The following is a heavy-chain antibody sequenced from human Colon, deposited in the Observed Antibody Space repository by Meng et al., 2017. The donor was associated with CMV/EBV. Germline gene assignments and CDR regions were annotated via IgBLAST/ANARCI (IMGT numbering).Heavy chain of an antibody. D-gene: IGHD6-13*01. CDR3: ARCIVAIPGSD. J-gene: IGHJ4*02. Sequence: GESLKISCVASGFTFSTYWMTWVRQAPGKGLEWVANIKQDGSGKYYADSVKGRFTISRDNAKNSLYLQMNSLRAEDTAVYYCARCIVAIPGSDWGQGTLVTVSS. CDR2: IKQDGSGK. V-gene: IGHV3-7*01. CDR1: GFTFSTYW.